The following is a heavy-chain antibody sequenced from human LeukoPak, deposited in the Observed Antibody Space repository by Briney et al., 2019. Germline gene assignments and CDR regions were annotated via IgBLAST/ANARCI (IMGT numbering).Heavy chain of an antibody. Sequence: ASVKVSCKASGGTFSSYTISWVRQAPGQGLEWMGRIIPILGIANYAQKFQGRVTITADKSTSTAYVELSSLRSEDTAVYYCAREAPSGSYCPNWGQGTLVTVSS. V-gene: IGHV1-69*04. CDR2: IIPILGIA. J-gene: IGHJ4*02. CDR1: GGTFSSYT. CDR3: AREAPSGSYCPN. D-gene: IGHD1-26*01.